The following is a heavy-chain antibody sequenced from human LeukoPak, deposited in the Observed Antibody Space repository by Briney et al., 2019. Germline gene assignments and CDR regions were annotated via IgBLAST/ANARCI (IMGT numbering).Heavy chain of an antibody. D-gene: IGHD3-9*01. V-gene: IGHV4-34*01. CDR1: GGAFSGYY. Sequence: SETLSLNCAVYGGAFSGYYWSWIRQPPGKGQEWIGEINHSGSTNYNPSLKSRVTISVDTSKNQFSLKLSSVTAADTAVYYCARGRGDLTAYYYFDYWGQGTLVTVSS. J-gene: IGHJ4*02. CDR3: ARGRGDLTAYYYFDY. CDR2: INHSGST.